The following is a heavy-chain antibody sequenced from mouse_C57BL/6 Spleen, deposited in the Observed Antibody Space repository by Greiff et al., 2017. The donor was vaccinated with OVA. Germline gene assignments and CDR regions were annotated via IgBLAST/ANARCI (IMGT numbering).Heavy chain of an antibody. CDR3: ARDLGDY. J-gene: IGHJ2*01. D-gene: IGHD4-1*01. Sequence: DVKLQESGPGLVKPSQSLSLTCSVTGYSITSGYYWNWIRQFPGNKLEWMGYISYDGSNNYNPSLKNRISITRDTSKNQFFLKLNSVTTEDTATYYCARDLGDYWGQGTTLTVSS. CDR1: GYSITSGYY. CDR2: ISYDGSN. V-gene: IGHV3-6*01.